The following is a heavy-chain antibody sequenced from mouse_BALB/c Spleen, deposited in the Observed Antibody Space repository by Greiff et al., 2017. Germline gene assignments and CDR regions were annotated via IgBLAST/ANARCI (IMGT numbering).Heavy chain of an antibody. V-gene: IGHV5-6*02. Sequence: VMLVESGGDLVKPGGSLKLSCAASGFTFSSYGMSWVRQTPDKRLEWVATISSGGSYTYYPDSVKGRFTISRDNAKNTLYLQMSSLKSEDTAMYYCARRTGFAYWGQGTLVTVSA. CDR2: ISSGGSYT. CDR3: ARRTGFAY. CDR1: GFTFSSYG. J-gene: IGHJ3*01.